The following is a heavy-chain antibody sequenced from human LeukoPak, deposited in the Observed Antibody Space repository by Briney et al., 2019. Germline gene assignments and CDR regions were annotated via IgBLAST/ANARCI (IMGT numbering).Heavy chain of an antibody. D-gene: IGHD3-22*01. J-gene: IGHJ4*02. Sequence: TGGSLRLSCAASGFTFSSYAMSWVRQAPGKGLEWVSSFGTRSTSVYHAGSVKGRFAISRDNAKNSLYLQMNSLRAEDTALYYCAREVSEGFDFWGQGTLVTVSS. CDR1: GFTFSSYA. CDR3: AREVSEGFDF. CDR2: FGTRSTSV. V-gene: IGHV3-21*01.